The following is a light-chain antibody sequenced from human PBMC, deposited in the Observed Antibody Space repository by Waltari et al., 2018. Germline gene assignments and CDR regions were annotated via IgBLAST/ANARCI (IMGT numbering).Light chain of an antibody. J-gene: IGKJ2*01. CDR1: QTMKSSH. Sequence: ESVLTQSPGTLSLSPGDRVTLSCRASQTMKSSHLAWYQQKAGQAPRLLIYGASSRATGIPDRFSGGGSGTEFTLTSNRLQPEDCAVYHCQQYGSSPYTFGQGTKRAIK. CDR3: QQYGSSPYT. V-gene: IGKV3-20*01. CDR2: GAS.